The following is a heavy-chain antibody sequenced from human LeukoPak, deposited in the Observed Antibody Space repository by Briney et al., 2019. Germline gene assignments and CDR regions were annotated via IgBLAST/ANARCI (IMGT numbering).Heavy chain of an antibody. J-gene: IGHJ3*01. Sequence: KAGGSLRLSWAASGFTFSGYIMNWVRQAAGKGLEWVASIIGRGSEMFYADSLKGRFTISRDNSENSLYLQMNSLRVEDTAVYYCAKVQSDIVGAMFFAFDVWGQGTMVSVSS. CDR1: GFTFSGYI. D-gene: IGHD1-26*01. V-gene: IGHV3-21*06. CDR2: IIGRGSEM. CDR3: AKVQSDIVGAMFFAFDV.